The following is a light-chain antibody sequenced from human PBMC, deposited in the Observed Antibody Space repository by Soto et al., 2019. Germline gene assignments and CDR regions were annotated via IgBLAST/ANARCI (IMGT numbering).Light chain of an antibody. CDR2: EVT. Sequence: QSALTQPPSASGSPGQSVTISCTGTSSDVGGYNYVSWYQQHPGKAPKVMIYEVTKRPSGVPDRFSGFKSGNTASLTVSGLQAEDEADYYCSSYAGSNIWVFGGGTKLTVL. V-gene: IGLV2-8*01. CDR3: SSYAGSNIWV. CDR1: SSDVGGYNY. J-gene: IGLJ3*02.